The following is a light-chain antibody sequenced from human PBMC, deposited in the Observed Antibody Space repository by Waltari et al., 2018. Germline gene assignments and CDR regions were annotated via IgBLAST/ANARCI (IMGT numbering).Light chain of an antibody. V-gene: IGKV1-5*03. CDR2: KSS. CDR3: QQYGSYPLT. Sequence: DIQMTQFPSTLSASIGDRVTLTCRASQSIGTWLAWYHQKPGKAPKLLIFKSSSLEGGVPSRFSGGGSGTEFTLTISSLQPDDFGTYYCQQYGSYPLTFGGGTKVEI. J-gene: IGKJ4*01. CDR1: QSIGTW.